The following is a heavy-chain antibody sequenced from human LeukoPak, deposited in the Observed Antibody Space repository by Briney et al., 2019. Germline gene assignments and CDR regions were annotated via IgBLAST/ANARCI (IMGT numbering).Heavy chain of an antibody. CDR2: ISSSSSAI. Sequence: GGSLRLSCAASGFTFSSYGMNWVRQAPGKGLEWVSYISSSSSAIYYANSVKGRFTISRDNAKNSLYLQMNSLRAEDTALYYCARSGYYGSGSYSDYWGQGTLVTVSS. CDR3: ARSGYYGSGSYSDY. CDR1: GFTFSSYG. V-gene: IGHV3-48*04. J-gene: IGHJ4*02. D-gene: IGHD3-10*01.